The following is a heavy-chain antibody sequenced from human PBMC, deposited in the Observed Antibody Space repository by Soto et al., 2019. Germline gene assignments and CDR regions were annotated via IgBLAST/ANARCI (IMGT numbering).Heavy chain of an antibody. D-gene: IGHD4-17*01. V-gene: IGHV3-73*01. CDR3: SRWAAPDDQGDYPVLDN. CDR2: IRRKANIYAT. J-gene: IGHJ4*02. Sequence: EVQLVESGGGLVQPGGSLTLSCAASGFTFSDSAMHWVRQASAKGMERDGRIRRKANIYATEYAASVKGRFTISRDDSTETTYLQRNGLNTDDTDVSYCSRWAAPDDQGDYPVLDNWGLGTLVSGSS. CDR1: GFTFSDSA.